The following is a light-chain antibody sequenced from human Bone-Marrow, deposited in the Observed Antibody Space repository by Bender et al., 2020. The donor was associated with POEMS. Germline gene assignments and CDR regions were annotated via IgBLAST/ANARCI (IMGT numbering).Light chain of an antibody. CDR1: SSDVGTYNL. CDR3: SSYTSSSTPYV. J-gene: IGLJ1*01. CDR2: EVS. V-gene: IGLV2-14*02. Sequence: QSALTQPASVSGSHGQSITISCIGASSDVGTYNLVSWYQQHPGKAPKLIIYEVSKRPSGVPDRFSGSKSGNTASLTISGLQAEDEADYYCSSYTSSSTPYVFGTGTKVTVL.